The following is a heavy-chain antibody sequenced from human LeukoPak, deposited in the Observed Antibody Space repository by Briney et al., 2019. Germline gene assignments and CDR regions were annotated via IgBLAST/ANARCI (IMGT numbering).Heavy chain of an antibody. CDR3: ARDLYSSSWYYDRRDYYMDV. Sequence: SGGSLRLSCAASGFTFSSYEMNWVRQAPGKGLEWVSYISSSGSTIYYADSVKGRFTISRDNAKNSLYLQMNSLRAEDTAVYYCARDLYSSSWYYDRRDYYMDVWGKGTTVTISS. D-gene: IGHD6-13*01. J-gene: IGHJ6*03. CDR2: ISSSGSTI. V-gene: IGHV3-48*03. CDR1: GFTFSSYE.